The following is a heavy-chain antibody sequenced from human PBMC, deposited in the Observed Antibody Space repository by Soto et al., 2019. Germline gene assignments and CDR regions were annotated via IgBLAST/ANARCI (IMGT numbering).Heavy chain of an antibody. Sequence: PSETLSLTCAVYGGSFSGYYWSWIRQPPGEGLEWLGEINHSGITDYNPSLKSRITISIDTSKKQFSLKLNSVTAADTAVHYCAIGPRMWLAGGGYWGQGTQVTVSS. V-gene: IGHV4-34*01. D-gene: IGHD6-19*01. CDR3: AIGPRMWLAGGGY. CDR1: GGSFSGYY. CDR2: INHSGIT. J-gene: IGHJ4*02.